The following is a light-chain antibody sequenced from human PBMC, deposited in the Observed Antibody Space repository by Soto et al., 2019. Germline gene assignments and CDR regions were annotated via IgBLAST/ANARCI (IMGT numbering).Light chain of an antibody. CDR2: GAS. CDR1: QSVSSSY. V-gene: IGKV3-20*01. CDR3: QQYGSSPFT. Sequence: EIVLTQSPGTLSLSPGERATLSCRASQSVSSSYLAWYQQKPGQAPRLLIYGASSRATGIPDRFSGSGYGTDFTLTISRLEPGDFAVYYCQQYGSSPFTFGPGTKVDIK. J-gene: IGKJ3*01.